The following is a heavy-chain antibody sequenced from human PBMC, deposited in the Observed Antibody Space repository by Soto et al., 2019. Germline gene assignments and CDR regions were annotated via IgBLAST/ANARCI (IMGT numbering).Heavy chain of an antibody. CDR3: ARDSPFDY. CDR1: GFTFSRYA. CDR2: ISYDGSNK. Sequence: EGSLRLSCAASGFTFSRYAMHWVRQAPGKGLEWVAVISYDGSNKYYADSVKGRFTISRDNSKNTLYLQMNSLRAEDTAVYYCARDSPFDYWGQGTLVTVSS. V-gene: IGHV3-30-3*01. J-gene: IGHJ4*02.